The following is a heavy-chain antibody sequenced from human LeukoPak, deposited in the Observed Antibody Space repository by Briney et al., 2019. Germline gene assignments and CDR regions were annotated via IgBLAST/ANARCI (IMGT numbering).Heavy chain of an antibody. CDR2: LSNTGSDS. CDR1: GFTFSDHY. V-gene: IGHV3-11*04. D-gene: IGHD6-13*01. J-gene: IGHJ4*02. Sequence: GGSLRLSCRASGFTFSDHYMTWVRQAPGKGLEYISYLSNTGSDSFYADSVKGRFSISRDNAKSSLYLQMNSLRAEDTAVYYCARPLDSSNNYFDYWGQGTLVTVSA. CDR3: ARPLDSSNNYFDY.